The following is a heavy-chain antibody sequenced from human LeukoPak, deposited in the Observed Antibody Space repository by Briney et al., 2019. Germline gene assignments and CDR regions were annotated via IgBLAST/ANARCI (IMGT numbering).Heavy chain of an antibody. Sequence: GGSLRLSCAASGFTFSNYAMHWVRQAPGKGLEWVALISYDGINKYYADSVKGRFTISRDNAKNSLYLQMNSLRAEDTAVYYCASALAGYCSGGSCYLARWGQGTLVTVSS. CDR2: ISYDGINK. V-gene: IGHV3-30-3*01. J-gene: IGHJ4*02. CDR1: GFTFSNYA. D-gene: IGHD2-15*01. CDR3: ASALAGYCSGGSCYLAR.